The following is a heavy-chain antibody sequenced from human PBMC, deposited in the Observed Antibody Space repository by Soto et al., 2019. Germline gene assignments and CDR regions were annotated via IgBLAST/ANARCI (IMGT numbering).Heavy chain of an antibody. CDR3: TRANDYCNCGSCYFDY. J-gene: IGHJ4*02. V-gene: IGHV3-73*02. Sequence: EVQLVESGGGLVQPGGSLKLSCAASGFPFGDSAIHWVRQASGKGLEWVGRIRSKGYNYATVFGASATGRFTLSRDDLNNTAYRQMNSLRAGYSAVYYCTRANDYCNCGSCYFDYWGQGALVSVSS. CDR2: IRSKGYNYAT. D-gene: IGHD2-15*01. CDR1: GFPFGDSA.